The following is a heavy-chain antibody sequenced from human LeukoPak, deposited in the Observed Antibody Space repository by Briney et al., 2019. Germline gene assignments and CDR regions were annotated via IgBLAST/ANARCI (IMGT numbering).Heavy chain of an antibody. V-gene: IGHV1-69*01. J-gene: IGHJ6*03. CDR2: IIPIFGTA. CDR1: GGTFSSYA. Sequence: ASVKVSCKASGGTFSSYAISWVRQAPGQGLEWMGGIIPIFGTANYAQKFQGRVTITADESTSTAYMELSSLRSEDTAVYYCARVFMYGSGSFYYYYYMDVWGKGTTVTVSS. CDR3: ARVFMYGSGSFYYYYYMDV. D-gene: IGHD3-10*01.